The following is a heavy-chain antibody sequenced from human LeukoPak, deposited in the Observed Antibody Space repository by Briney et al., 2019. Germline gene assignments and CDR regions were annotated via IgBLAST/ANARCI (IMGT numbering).Heavy chain of an antibody. CDR1: GFTFSSYS. CDR2: ISSSSSYI. V-gene: IGHV3-21*04. J-gene: IGHJ4*02. CDR3: AKANGYSYSEMDH. Sequence: PGGSLRLSCAASGFTFSSYSMNWVRQAPGKGLEWVSSISSSSSYIYYADSVKGRFTISRDNAKNSLYLQMNSLRAEDTAVYYCAKANGYSYSEMDHWGQGTLVTVSS. D-gene: IGHD5-18*01.